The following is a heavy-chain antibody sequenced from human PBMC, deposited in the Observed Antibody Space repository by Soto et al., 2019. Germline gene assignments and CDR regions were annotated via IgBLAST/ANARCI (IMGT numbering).Heavy chain of an antibody. CDR3: ARGSAAELYYYGMDV. CDR1: GFTFSSYG. CDR2: IWYDGSNK. Sequence: GGSLRLSCAASGFTFSSYGMHWVRQAPGKGLEWVAVIWYDGSNKYYADSVKGRFTISRDNSKNTLYLQMNSLRAEDTAVYYCARGSAAELYYYGMDVWGQGTTVTVSS. V-gene: IGHV3-33*01. D-gene: IGHD6-13*01. J-gene: IGHJ6*02.